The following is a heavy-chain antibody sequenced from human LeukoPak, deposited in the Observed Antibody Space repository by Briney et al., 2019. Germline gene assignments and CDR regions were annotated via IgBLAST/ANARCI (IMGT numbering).Heavy chain of an antibody. CDR2: IYPGDSDT. CDR3: AKYMGSPSYYYYGMDV. Sequence: GESLKISCKGSGCSFTSYWIGWVRQMPGKGLEWMGIIYPGDSDTRYSPSFQGQVTISADKSISTAYLQWSSLKASDTAMYYCAKYMGSPSYYYYGMDVWGQGTTVTVSS. D-gene: IGHD6-6*01. V-gene: IGHV5-51*01. CDR1: GCSFTSYW. J-gene: IGHJ6*02.